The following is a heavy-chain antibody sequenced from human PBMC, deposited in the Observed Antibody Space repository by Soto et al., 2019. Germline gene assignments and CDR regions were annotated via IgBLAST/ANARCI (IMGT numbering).Heavy chain of an antibody. V-gene: IGHV4-59*12. CDR2: IYHSGST. CDR3: ASRPSGSGFDP. J-gene: IGHJ5*02. D-gene: IGHD1-26*01. CDR1: GASISSYY. Sequence: SETLSLTCTVSGASISSYYWSWIRQPPGKGLEWIGYIYHSGSTYYSPSLKSRVTISVDRSKNQFSLKLSSVTAADTAVYYCASRPSGSGFDPWGQGTLVTVSS.